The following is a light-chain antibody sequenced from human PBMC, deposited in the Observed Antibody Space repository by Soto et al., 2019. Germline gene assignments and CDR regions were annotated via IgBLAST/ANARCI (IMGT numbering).Light chain of an antibody. V-gene: IGKV3-11*01. CDR1: QSVSSY. J-gene: IGKJ5*01. CDR3: QQRSNWPFN. Sequence: IVLTQSPATLSLSPGERATLSCRASQSVSSYLAWYQQKPGQAPRLLIYDASNRATGIPARFSGSGSGTDFTLTISSLEPEDFAVYYCQQRSNWPFNFGQGTRLEIK. CDR2: DAS.